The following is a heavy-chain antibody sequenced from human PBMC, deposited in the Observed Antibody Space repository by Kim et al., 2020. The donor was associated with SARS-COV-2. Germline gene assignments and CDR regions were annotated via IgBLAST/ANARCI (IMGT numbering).Heavy chain of an antibody. CDR3: ARLLLGGSRYFDL. D-gene: IGHD2-15*01. Sequence: YSPSFQGQVTISADKSISTAYLQWSSLKASDTAMYYCARLLLGGSRYFDLWGRGTLVTVSS. V-gene: IGHV5-51*01. J-gene: IGHJ2*01.